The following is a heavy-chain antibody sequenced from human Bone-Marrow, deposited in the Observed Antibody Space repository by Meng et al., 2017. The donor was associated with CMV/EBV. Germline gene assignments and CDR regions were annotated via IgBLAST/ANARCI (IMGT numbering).Heavy chain of an antibody. CDR2: IYSGGST. J-gene: IGHJ4*02. Sequence: GESLKISCAASGFTVSSNYMSWVRQAPGKGLKWVSVIYSGGSTYYADSVKGRFTISRDNSKNKLYLQMNSLRAEDTAVYYCASLVGAKFDYWGQGTLVTVSS. CDR1: GFTVSSNY. V-gene: IGHV3-53*01. CDR3: ASLVGAKFDY. D-gene: IGHD1-26*01.